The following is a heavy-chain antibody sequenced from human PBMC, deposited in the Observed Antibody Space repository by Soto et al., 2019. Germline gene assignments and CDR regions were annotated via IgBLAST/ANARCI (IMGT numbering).Heavy chain of an antibody. CDR3: ASTRRDCYNNYYYYYGMDV. V-gene: IGHV3-21*01. J-gene: IGHJ6*02. CDR2: ISSSSSYI. Sequence: ESGGGLVKPEGSLRLSCAASGFTFSTYNMNWVRQAPGKGLEWVSSISSSSSYIYYADSVKGRFTISRDNAKNSLYLQMNSLRAEDTAVYYCASTRRDCYNNYYYYYGMDVWGQGTTVTVSS. CDR1: GFTFSTYN. D-gene: IGHD2-21*01.